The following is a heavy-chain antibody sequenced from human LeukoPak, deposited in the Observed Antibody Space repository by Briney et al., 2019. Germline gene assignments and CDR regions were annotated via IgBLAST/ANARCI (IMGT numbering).Heavy chain of an antibody. D-gene: IGHD1-26*01. Sequence: GGSLRLSCASSGFTVSNNYMSWVRQPPGKRPEWVSVINGGDSTYYVDSVKGRFTISRDNSKNTVYLQMDSVRADDTAVYYCACLSWGLGDDYWGQGTLVTVSS. V-gene: IGHV3-66*01. CDR3: ACLSWGLGDDY. CDR1: GFTVSNNY. J-gene: IGHJ4*02. CDR2: INGGDST.